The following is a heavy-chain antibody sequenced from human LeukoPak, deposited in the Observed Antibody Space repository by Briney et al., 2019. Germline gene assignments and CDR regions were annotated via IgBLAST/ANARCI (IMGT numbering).Heavy chain of an antibody. V-gene: IGHV3-48*01. J-gene: IGHJ4*02. CDR1: GFTFTIFG. D-gene: IGHD6-19*01. CDR2: IDARSGIT. CDR3: ARDRKGGSGWTLFDY. Sequence: PGGSLRLSCAASGFTFTIFGLNWVRQAPGKGPEWVSYIDARSGITYYADSVQGRFTLSRDNSKNTLYLQMNSLRGEDTAVYYCARDRKGGSGWTLFDYWGQGTLVTVSS.